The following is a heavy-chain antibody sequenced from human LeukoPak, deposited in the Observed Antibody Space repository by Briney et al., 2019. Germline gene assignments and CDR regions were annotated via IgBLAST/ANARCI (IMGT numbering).Heavy chain of an antibody. CDR1: GGAISRGDYY. CDR3: ASSTYRKYYCYCGMDV. Sequence: TLSLTCTVSGGAISRGDYYWSWIRQPPGKGLEWIRYIYYSGSTYYNPSLKSRVTISVDTSKKQISLKLNSVTAADTAVYYCASSTYRKYYCYCGMDVWGQGTTVTVSS. D-gene: IGHD4-11*01. J-gene: IGHJ6*02. V-gene: IGHV4-30-4*08. CDR2: IYYSGST.